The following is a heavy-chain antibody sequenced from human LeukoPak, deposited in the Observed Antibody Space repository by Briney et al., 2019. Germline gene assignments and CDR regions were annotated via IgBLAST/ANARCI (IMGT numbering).Heavy chain of an antibody. V-gene: IGHV3-74*01. Sequence: GGSLRLSCEASEFTFSSYWMHWVRQAPGKGLVWVSRINSDGRTTIYADSVKGRFTISRDNAKNTLYLQMNSLRAEDTAVYYCAKTSEPYDFWSGYYNYWGQGTLVTVSS. CDR2: INSDGRTT. D-gene: IGHD3-3*01. CDR3: AKTSEPYDFWSGYYNY. J-gene: IGHJ4*02. CDR1: EFTFSSYW.